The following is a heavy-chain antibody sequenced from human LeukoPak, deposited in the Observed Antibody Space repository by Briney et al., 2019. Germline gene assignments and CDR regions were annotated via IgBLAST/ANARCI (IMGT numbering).Heavy chain of an antibody. Sequence: GGSLRLSCAASGFTFSSYGMHWVRQAPGKGLEWVTFIRYDGSNKYYADSVKGRFTISRDNAKNSLYLQMNSLRAEDTAVYYCATRYCSGGSCYWDVWGKGTTVTISS. V-gene: IGHV3-30*02. J-gene: IGHJ6*04. CDR2: IRYDGSNK. D-gene: IGHD2-15*01. CDR1: GFTFSSYG. CDR3: ATRYCSGGSCYWDV.